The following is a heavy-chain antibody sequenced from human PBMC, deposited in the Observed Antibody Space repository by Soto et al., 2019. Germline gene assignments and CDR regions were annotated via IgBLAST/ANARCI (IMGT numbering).Heavy chain of an antibody. CDR3: AREGVYGSGNYIGP. Sequence: SETLSLTCTVSGGSLRGYSWSWIRQSPGKGLEWIGYVYSGGGTNYSPSFMGRVTISVDTTDNQFSLKLNSVTAADTAVYYCAREGVYGSGNYIGPLGQGALVTVSS. V-gene: IGHV4-59*01. CDR1: GGSLRGYS. J-gene: IGHJ5*02. CDR2: VYSGGGT. D-gene: IGHD3-10*01.